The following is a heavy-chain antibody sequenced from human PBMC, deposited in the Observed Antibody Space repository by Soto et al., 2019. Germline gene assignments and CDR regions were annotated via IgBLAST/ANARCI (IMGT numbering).Heavy chain of an antibody. CDR3: ARDRVGGLQSAYRVGLGYGMDV. V-gene: IGHV1-69*13. D-gene: IGHD4-4*01. CDR2: IIPIFGTA. CDR1: GGTFSSYA. Sequence: ASVKVSCKASGGTFSSYAISCVRQAPGQGLEWMGGIIPIFGTANYAQKFQGRVTITADESTSTAYMELSSLRSEDTAVYYCARDRVGGLQSAYRVGLGYGMDVWGQGTTVTVSS. J-gene: IGHJ6*02.